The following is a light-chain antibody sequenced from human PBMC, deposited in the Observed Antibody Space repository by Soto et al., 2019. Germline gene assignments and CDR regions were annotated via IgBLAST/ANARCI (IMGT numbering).Light chain of an antibody. Sequence: EIVLTQSPATLSVSPGERATLSCRASQSVSSNLAWYQQKPGQAPRLLIYAASTRATGIPARFSGSGSETEFTLTISSLQSEDFAVYYCQQYHNWPITFGQGTRLETK. CDR2: AAS. CDR1: QSVSSN. CDR3: QQYHNWPIT. V-gene: IGKV3-15*01. J-gene: IGKJ5*01.